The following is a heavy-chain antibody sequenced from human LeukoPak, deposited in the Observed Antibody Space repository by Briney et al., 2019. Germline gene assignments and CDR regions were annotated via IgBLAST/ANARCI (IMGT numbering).Heavy chain of an antibody. D-gene: IGHD5-12*01. CDR3: ARHDGRGGATMGALDS. V-gene: IGHV4-39*01. CDR1: GGSISSGSHH. J-gene: IGHJ4*02. CDR2: IHYSRTT. Sequence: PSETLSLTCTVSGGSISSGSHHWGWFRQSAGKGLEWIGSIHYSRTTYHNPSLNSRVTISEVTSKNQFSLQLNSVTAADTAVYYCARHDGRGGATMGALDSWGQGSLVTVSS.